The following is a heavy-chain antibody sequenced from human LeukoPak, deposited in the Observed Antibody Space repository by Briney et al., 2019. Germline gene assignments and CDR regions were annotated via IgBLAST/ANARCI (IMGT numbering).Heavy chain of an antibody. CDR2: IKQDGSEK. J-gene: IGHJ5*02. CDR3: ARLLFRGGLWFDP. Sequence: PGGSLRLSCAASGFTFSSYWMSWVRQAPGKGLEWVANIKQDGSEKYYVDSVKGRFTISRDNAKNSLYLQMNSLRAEDTAVYYCARLLFRGGLWFDPWGQGTLVTVSS. D-gene: IGHD3-10*01. CDR1: GFTFSSYW. V-gene: IGHV3-7*01.